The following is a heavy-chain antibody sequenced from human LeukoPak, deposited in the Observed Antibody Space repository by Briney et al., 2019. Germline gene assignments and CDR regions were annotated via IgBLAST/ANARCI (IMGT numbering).Heavy chain of an antibody. D-gene: IGHD3-10*01. Sequence: SETLSLTCTVSGGSISSFYWSWIRQPPGKGLEWIGYIYYTESTDYNPSLKSRVTISVDTSKNQFSLKLPSVTAADTAVYYCARVRYGSNIYYYYYMDVWGKGTTVTVSS. CDR3: ARVRYGSNIYYYYYMDV. J-gene: IGHJ6*03. CDR1: GGSISSFY. V-gene: IGHV4-59*01. CDR2: IYYTEST.